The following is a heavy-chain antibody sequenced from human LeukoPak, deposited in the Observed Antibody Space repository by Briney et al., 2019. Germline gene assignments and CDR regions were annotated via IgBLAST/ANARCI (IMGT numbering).Heavy chain of an antibody. D-gene: IGHD3-22*01. Sequence: GGTLRLSCAASGFTFSSYGMSWVRQAPGKGLEWVAVISYDGSNKYYADSVKGRFTISRDNSKNTLYLQMNSLRAEDTAVYYCARETIVVVITSYYFDYWGQGTLVTVSS. CDR3: ARETIVVVITSYYFDY. V-gene: IGHV3-30*03. CDR1: GFTFSSYG. CDR2: ISYDGSNK. J-gene: IGHJ4*02.